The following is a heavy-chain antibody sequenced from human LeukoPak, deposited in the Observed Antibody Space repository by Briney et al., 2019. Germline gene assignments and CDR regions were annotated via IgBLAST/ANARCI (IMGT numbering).Heavy chain of an antibody. V-gene: IGHV4-61*02. CDR1: GGSISSGSYY. J-gene: IGHJ6*03. CDR2: IYTSGST. D-gene: IGHD5-18*01. CDR3: ARKGQRYSYGRGAGYYYYYYMDV. Sequence: SETLSLTCTVSGGSISSGSYYWSWIRQPAGKGLEWIGRIYTSGSTNYNPSLKSRVTISVDTSKNQFSLKLSSVTAADTAVYYCARKGQRYSYGRGAGYYYYYYMDVWGKGTTVTISS.